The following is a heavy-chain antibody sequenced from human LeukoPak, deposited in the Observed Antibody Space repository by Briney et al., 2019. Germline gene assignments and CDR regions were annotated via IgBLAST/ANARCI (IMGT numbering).Heavy chain of an antibody. CDR3: ATQTELPGWFDS. D-gene: IGHD1-14*01. CDR2: ITSGSNFV. CDR1: GFTIDGYT. J-gene: IGHJ5*01. V-gene: IGHV3-21*01. Sequence: GGSLRLSCAASGFTIDGYTLSWVRQAPGKGLEWVASITSGSNFVDYGDSVKGRFTISRDNAQNSLYVQMNSLRAEDTAVYYCATQTELPGWFDSWGQGTLVTVSS.